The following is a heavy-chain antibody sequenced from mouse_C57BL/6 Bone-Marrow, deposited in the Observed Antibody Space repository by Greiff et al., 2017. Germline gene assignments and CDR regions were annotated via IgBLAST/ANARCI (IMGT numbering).Heavy chain of an antibody. D-gene: IGHD2-10*02. CDR2: ILPGSGST. CDR3: ARSGYGNYAWFAY. Sequence: QVQLQQSGAELMKPGASVKLSCKATGYTFTGYWIEWVKQRPGHGLEWIGEILPGSGSTNYNEKFKGKATFTADTSSNTAYMPLSSLTTEDSAIYYCARSGYGNYAWFAYWGQGTLVTVSA. CDR1: GYTFTGYW. V-gene: IGHV1-9*01. J-gene: IGHJ3*01.